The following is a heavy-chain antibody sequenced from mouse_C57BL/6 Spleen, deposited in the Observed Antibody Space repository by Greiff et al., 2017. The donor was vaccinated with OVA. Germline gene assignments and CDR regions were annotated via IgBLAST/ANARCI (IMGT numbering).Heavy chain of an antibody. CDR2: IDPSDSYT. CDR3: ARLEGTVGDV. D-gene: IGHD1-1*01. Sequence: VQLQQPGAELVKPGASVKLSCKASGYTFTSYWMQWVKQRPGQGLEWIGEIDPSDSYTNYNQKFKGKATLTVDTSSSTAYMQLSSLTSEDSAVYYCARLEGTVGDVWGTGTTVTVSS. J-gene: IGHJ1*03. CDR1: GYTFTSYW. V-gene: IGHV1-50*01.